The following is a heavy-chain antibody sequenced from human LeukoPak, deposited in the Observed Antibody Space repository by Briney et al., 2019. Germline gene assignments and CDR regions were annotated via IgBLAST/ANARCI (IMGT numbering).Heavy chain of an antibody. J-gene: IGHJ6*04. V-gene: IGHV3-23*01. CDR2: IGGRDGGT. CDR1: GFIFSKYD. CDR3: ARGDMGMDV. D-gene: IGHD2-15*01. Sequence: GASLRLSCAASGFIFSKYDLSWVRQAPGKGLEWVSAIGGRDGGTYYADSAKGRLTVSRDDPKNTLYLQMNTLRVEDTAVYYCARGDMGMDVWGKGTTVTVSS.